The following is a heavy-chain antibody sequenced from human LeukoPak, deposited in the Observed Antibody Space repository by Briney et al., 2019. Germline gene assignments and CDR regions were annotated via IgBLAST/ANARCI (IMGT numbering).Heavy chain of an antibody. CDR2: IYTSGST. CDR1: GGSISSYY. CDR3: AREVDSSSSPYYYYMDV. Sequence: PSETLSLTCTVSGGSISSYYWSWIRQPAGKGPEWIGRIYTSGSTNYNPSLKSRVTISVDTSKNQFSLKLSSVTAADTAVYYCAREVDSSSSPYYYYMDVWGKGTTVTVSS. J-gene: IGHJ6*03. V-gene: IGHV4-4*07. D-gene: IGHD6-6*01.